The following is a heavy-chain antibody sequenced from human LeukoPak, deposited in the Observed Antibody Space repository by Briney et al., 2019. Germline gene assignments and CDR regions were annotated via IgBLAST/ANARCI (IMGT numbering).Heavy chain of an antibody. CDR2: ISGSGGST. D-gene: IGHD3-16*01. Sequence: GGSLRLSCAASGFTFSSYAMSWVRQAPGKGLEWVSAISGSGGSTYYADSVKGRFTISRDNSKNTLYLQMNGLRAEDTAVYYCANSKYDYVWGSYPYYFDYWGQGTLVTVSS. V-gene: IGHV3-23*01. CDR3: ANSKYDYVWGSYPYYFDY. CDR1: GFTFSSYA. J-gene: IGHJ4*02.